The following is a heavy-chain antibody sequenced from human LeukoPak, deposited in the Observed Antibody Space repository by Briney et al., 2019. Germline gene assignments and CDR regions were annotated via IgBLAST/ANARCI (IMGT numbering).Heavy chain of an antibody. V-gene: IGHV3-33*01. Sequence: PGRSLRLSCAASRFTFTDYGMHWVRQPPGKGLEWVALIWYDGSGKYYADSVKGRFTISRDNSKNTLYLQMNSLRAEDTAVYYCARASDPWLQLTWGQGTLVTVSS. CDR2: IWYDGSGK. J-gene: IGHJ5*02. D-gene: IGHD5-24*01. CDR3: ARASDPWLQLT. CDR1: RFTFTDYG.